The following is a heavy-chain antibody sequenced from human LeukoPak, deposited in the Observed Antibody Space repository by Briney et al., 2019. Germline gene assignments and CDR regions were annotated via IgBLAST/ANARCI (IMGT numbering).Heavy chain of an antibody. D-gene: IGHD6-13*01. CDR1: GYTFTSYD. CDR2: MNPNSGNT. V-gene: IGHV1-8*03. CDR3: ARDPWYASPLDY. Sequence: ASVKVSCKASGYTFTSYDINWVRQATGQGLEWMGWMNPNSGNTGYAQKFQGRVTITRNTSISTAYMELSSLRSEDTAVYYCARDPWYASPLDYWGQGTLVTVSS. J-gene: IGHJ4*02.